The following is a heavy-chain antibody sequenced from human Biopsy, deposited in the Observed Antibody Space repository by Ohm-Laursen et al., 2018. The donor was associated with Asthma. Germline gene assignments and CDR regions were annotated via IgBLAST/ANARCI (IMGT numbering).Heavy chain of an antibody. Sequence: ASVKVSCKTSGYTFNSAGITWVRQAPGQGLEWMGWISVYNGNTKVAQKLQDRVTMITDTSTSTAYIELRSLRSDDTAVCFCARAVDYSHYYGIDVWGQGTTVTVS. J-gene: IGHJ6*02. V-gene: IGHV1-18*01. CDR3: ARAVDYSHYYGIDV. CDR2: ISVYNGNT. CDR1: GYTFNSAG. D-gene: IGHD3-10*01.